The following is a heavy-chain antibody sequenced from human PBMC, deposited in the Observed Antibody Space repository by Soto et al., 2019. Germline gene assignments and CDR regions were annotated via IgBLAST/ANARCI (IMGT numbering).Heavy chain of an antibody. V-gene: IGHV3-48*01. CDR2: ISSSSSTI. J-gene: IGHJ4*02. CDR1: GFIFSNYS. D-gene: IGHD5-18*01. CDR3: ARDGIRGYNYGHTPTYAVDY. Sequence: EVQLVESGGDLVQAGGSLRLSCAASGFIFSNYSMNWVRQAPGKGLEWVSYISSSSSTISYAGSVKGRFTISRDNAKNSLYLQMNNLRAEDTAVYYCARDGIRGYNYGHTPTYAVDYWGQGTLVTVSS.